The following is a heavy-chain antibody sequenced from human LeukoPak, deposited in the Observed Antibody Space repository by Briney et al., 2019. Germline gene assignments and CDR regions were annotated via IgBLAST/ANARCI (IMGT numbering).Heavy chain of an antibody. CDR3: ARDGAQSLDY. J-gene: IGHJ4*02. Sequence: GASVKVSCKASGYTFTSYDINWVRQAPGQGLEWMGYMNPNSGNTGYAQKFQGRVTMTRNTSISTAYMELSRLRSDDTAVYSCARDGAQSLDYWGQGTLVTVSS. CDR2: MNPNSGNT. V-gene: IGHV1-8*01. CDR1: GYTFTSYD. D-gene: IGHD5-24*01.